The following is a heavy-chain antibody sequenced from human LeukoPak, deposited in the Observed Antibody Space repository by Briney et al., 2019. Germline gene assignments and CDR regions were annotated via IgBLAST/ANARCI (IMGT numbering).Heavy chain of an antibody. V-gene: IGHV3-74*01. CDR2: INTDGSST. D-gene: IGHD3-10*01. Sequence: GGSLRLSCAASGFTFSSYWMHWVRQAPGKGLVWVSRINTDGSSTSYADSVKGRFTISRDNAKNTLYLQMNSLRAEDTAVYYCARDLKGYGSGSYFGYWGQGTLVTVSS. CDR1: GFTFSSYW. J-gene: IGHJ4*02. CDR3: ARDLKGYGSGSYFGY.